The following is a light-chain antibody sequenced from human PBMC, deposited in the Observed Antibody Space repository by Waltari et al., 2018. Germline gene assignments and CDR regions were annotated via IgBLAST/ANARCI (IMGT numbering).Light chain of an antibody. Sequence: DIVMTQSPDSLAVSLGERATINCKSSQSVLYNSNNKNYLAWFQQKPGQPPKLLTDWASTREAGVPGRFSGSGSGTDFTLTISSLQAEDVAVYYCQQYYSAPRTFGQGTKVEIK. CDR2: WAS. CDR1: QSVLYNSNNKNY. V-gene: IGKV4-1*01. J-gene: IGKJ1*01. CDR3: QQYYSAPRT.